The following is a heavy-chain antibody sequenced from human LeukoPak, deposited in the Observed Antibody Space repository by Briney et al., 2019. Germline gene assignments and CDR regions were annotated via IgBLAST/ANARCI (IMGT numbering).Heavy chain of an antibody. CDR2: INSDRSST. V-gene: IGHV3-74*01. Sequence: PGGSLRLSCAASGFTFSSYWMHWVRQAPGKGLVWVSRINSDRSSTSYADSVKGRFTISRDNAKNTLYLQMNSLRAEDTAVYYCARDPSGSGSYYYYGMDVWGKGTTVTVSS. CDR1: GFTFSSYW. CDR3: ARDPSGSGSYYYYGMDV. D-gene: IGHD3-10*01. J-gene: IGHJ6*04.